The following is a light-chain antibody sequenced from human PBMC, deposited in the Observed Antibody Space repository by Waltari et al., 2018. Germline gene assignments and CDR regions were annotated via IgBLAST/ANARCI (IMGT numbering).Light chain of an antibody. CDR2: GAS. J-gene: IGKJ1*01. CDR3: QHYLRLPAT. CDR1: QSVSRA. V-gene: IGKV3-20*01. Sequence: CRARQSVSRALAWYQQQPGQAPRLLIYGASNRATGIPDRFSGSGSGTDFSLTISSLEPEDFAVYYCQHYLRLPATFGQGTKVEIK.